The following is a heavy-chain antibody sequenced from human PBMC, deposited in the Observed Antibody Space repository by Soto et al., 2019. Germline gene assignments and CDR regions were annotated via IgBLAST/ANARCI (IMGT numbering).Heavy chain of an antibody. V-gene: IGHV5-51*03. D-gene: IGHD3-16*01. Sequence: EVQLVQSGAEVKKPGESLKISCKGSGYSFTSYWIGWVRQMPGKGLEWMGIIYPGDSDTRYSPSFQGQVTISADKSISTAYLQWSSLKASDTAMYYCARRLYDYISGNYYMDVWGKGTTVTVSS. CDR2: IYPGDSDT. CDR3: ARRLYDYISGNYYMDV. J-gene: IGHJ6*03. CDR1: GYSFTSYW.